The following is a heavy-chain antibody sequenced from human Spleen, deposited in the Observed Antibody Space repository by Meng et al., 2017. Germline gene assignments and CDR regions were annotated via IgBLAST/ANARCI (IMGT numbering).Heavy chain of an antibody. D-gene: IGHD3-10*01. CDR2: LSGSGGST. Sequence: GESLKISCAASGFTFSSYAMSWVRQAPGKGLEWVSALSGSGGSTYYADSVKGRFTISRDNSKNTLYLQMNSLRAEDTAVYYCAKVRPANNMVRGAAFDYWGQGTLVTVSS. V-gene: IGHV3-23*01. CDR1: GFTFSSYA. J-gene: IGHJ4*02. CDR3: AKVRPANNMVRGAAFDY.